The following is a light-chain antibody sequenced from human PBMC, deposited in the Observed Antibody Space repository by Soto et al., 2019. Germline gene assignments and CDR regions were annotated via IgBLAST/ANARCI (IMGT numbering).Light chain of an antibody. CDR1: SSDVGGYNY. J-gene: IGLJ2*01. V-gene: IGLV2-14*01. Sequence: QSALTQPASVSGSPGQSITISCTGTSSDVGGYNYVSWYQQHPGKAPKLMIYEVSNRPSGVSNRFSGSKSGNTASQTISGLQAEDEADYYCSSYTSISTLVFGGGTKLTVL. CDR3: SSYTSISTLV. CDR2: EVS.